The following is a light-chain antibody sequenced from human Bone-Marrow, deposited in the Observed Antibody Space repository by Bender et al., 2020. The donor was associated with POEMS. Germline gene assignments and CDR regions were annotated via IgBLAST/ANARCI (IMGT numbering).Light chain of an antibody. Sequence: QSALTQPPSASGTPGQRVTISCSGGSSNIGAHAVNWYQHLPGTAPKLLIYSSHRRPSEVPDRFSGSRSGTSASLAISGLQSEDEADYYCVVWDDSLNGWVFGGGTKLTVL. J-gene: IGLJ3*02. CDR3: VVWDDSLNGWV. CDR1: SSNIGAHA. V-gene: IGLV1-44*01. CDR2: SSH.